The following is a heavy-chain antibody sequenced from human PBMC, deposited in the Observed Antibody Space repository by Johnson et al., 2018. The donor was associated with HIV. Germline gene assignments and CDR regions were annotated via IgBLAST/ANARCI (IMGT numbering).Heavy chain of an antibody. CDR3: AGGIDTMIVGGAFDI. V-gene: IGHV3-11*04. Sequence: QVQLVESGGRLVKPGGSLRLSCAASGFTVSSNYMTWVRQAPGKGLEWVSDIYSGGRTIYYADSVNGRFTISRDNDKNSLYMQMNSLRAEDTAVYYCAGGIDTMIVGGAFDIWGQGTMVTVSS. J-gene: IGHJ3*02. D-gene: IGHD3-22*01. CDR1: GFTVSSNY. CDR2: IYSGGRTI.